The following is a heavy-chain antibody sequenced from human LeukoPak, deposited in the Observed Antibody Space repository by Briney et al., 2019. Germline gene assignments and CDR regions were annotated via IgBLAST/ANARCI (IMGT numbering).Heavy chain of an antibody. D-gene: IGHD3-9*01. CDR2: IYSSGST. CDR3: ARRAGYYKKAFNPFDY. Sequence: SETLSLTCNVFGVSISSSSYYWGWIRQPPGKGLEWIGSIYSSGSTYYNSSLKSRVTISIDTSKNQVSLKLSSVTAADTAVYYCARRAGYYKKAFNPFDYWGQGTLVTVSS. J-gene: IGHJ4*02. CDR1: GVSISSSSYY. V-gene: IGHV4-39*01.